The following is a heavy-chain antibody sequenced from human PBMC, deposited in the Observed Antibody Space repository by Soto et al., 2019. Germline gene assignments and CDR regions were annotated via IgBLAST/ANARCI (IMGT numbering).Heavy chain of an antibody. J-gene: IGHJ4*02. V-gene: IGHV3-21*01. Sequence: GGSLRLSCAASGFTFSSYSMNWVRQAPGKGLEWVSSISSSSSYIYYADSVKGRFTISRDNAKNSLYLQMNSLRAEDTAVYYCARGGGPFMTSVTNPFDYWGQGTLVTVSS. CDR1: GFTFSSYS. CDR2: ISSSSSYI. CDR3: ARGGGPFMTSVTNPFDY. D-gene: IGHD4-17*01.